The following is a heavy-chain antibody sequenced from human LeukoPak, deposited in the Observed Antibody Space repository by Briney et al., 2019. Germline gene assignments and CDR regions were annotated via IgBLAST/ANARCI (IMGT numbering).Heavy chain of an antibody. D-gene: IGHD1-20*01. J-gene: IGHJ4*02. CDR1: GFTFSSYG. V-gene: IGHV3-30*18. CDR3: AKVTGTTWGVFDY. Sequence: PGGSLRLSCAASGFTFSSYGMHWVRQAPGKGLEWVAVISYDGSNKYYADSVKGRFTISRDNSKNTLYLQMNSLRAEDTAVYYCAKVTGTTWGVFDYWGQGTLVTVSS. CDR2: ISYDGSNK.